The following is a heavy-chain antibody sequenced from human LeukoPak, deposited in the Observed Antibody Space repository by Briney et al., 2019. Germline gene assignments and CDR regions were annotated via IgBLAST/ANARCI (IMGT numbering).Heavy chain of an antibody. CDR2: INHSGST. J-gene: IGHJ4*02. V-gene: IGHV4-34*01. CDR1: GFTFGDYA. Sequence: GSLRLSCTASGFTFGDYAMSWIRQPPGKGLEWIGEINHSGSTNYNPSLKSRVTISVDTSKNQFSLKLSSVTAADTAVYYCARSKLGSSWPHAFDYWGQGTLVTVSS. CDR3: ARSKLGSSWPHAFDY. D-gene: IGHD6-13*01.